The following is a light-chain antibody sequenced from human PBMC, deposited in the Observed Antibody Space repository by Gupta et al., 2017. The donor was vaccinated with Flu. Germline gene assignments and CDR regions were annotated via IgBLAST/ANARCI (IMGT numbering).Light chain of an antibody. Sequence: SITISCTGTGSDVGGFNYVSWYQQCPGKAPNLMLYDVSSRPSGVSNRFSGSKSGNTASLTISGLQAEDEADYFCSSYTTSNTLVFGTGTEVTVL. V-gene: IGLV2-14*01. CDR1: GSDVGGFNY. CDR2: DVS. J-gene: IGLJ1*01. CDR3: SSYTTSNTLV.